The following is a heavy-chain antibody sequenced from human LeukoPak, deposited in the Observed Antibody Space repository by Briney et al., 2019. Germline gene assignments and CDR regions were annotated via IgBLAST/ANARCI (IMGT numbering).Heavy chain of an antibody. J-gene: IGHJ4*02. CDR3: ASPSKSGAGNFDY. CDR1: GFTFSSYW. CDR2: INSDGSST. D-gene: IGHD3-3*01. Sequence: HPGGSLRLSCAASGFTFSSYWMYWVRQAPGKGLVWVSRINSDGSSTSYADSVKGRFTISRDNAKNTLYLQMNSLRAEDTAVYYCASPSKSGAGNFDYWGQGTLVTASS. V-gene: IGHV3-74*01.